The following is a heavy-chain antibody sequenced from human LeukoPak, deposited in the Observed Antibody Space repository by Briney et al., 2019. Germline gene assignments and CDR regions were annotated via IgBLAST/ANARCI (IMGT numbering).Heavy chain of an antibody. J-gene: IGHJ4*02. Sequence: PSETLSLTCTVSGYSISSGYYWGWIRQPPGKGLEWIANIFHTGSSYYHPSLESRLSISVDKSKNQLSLNLNSVTAADTAVYYCARAGTNLGDYDYWGQGTLVTVSS. V-gene: IGHV4-38-2*02. CDR2: IFHTGSS. D-gene: IGHD4-17*01. CDR3: ARAGTNLGDYDY. CDR1: GYSISSGYY.